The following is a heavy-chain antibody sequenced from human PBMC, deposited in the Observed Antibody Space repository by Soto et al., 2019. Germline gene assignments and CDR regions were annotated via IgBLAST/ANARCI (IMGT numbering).Heavy chain of an antibody. D-gene: IGHD3-10*01. CDR1: GFIFTRYS. J-gene: IGHJ6*02. CDR2: VSNSGSTT. V-gene: IGHV3-48*02. CDR3: ARDPYYAGRYYYHGLDV. Sequence: HPGGSLRLSCAASGFIFTRYSMTWVRQAPGKGLEWVSYVSNSGSTTYYADSVKGRFTISRDNAKNSLYLQMNSLRDEDTAVYYCARDPYYAGRYYYHGLDVWGQGTTVTV.